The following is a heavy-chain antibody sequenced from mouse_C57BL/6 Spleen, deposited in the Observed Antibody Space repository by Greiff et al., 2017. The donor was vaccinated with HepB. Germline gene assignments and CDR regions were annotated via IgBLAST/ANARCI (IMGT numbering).Heavy chain of an antibody. V-gene: IGHV1-59*01. CDR1: GYTFTSYW. Sequence: VQLQQPGAELVRPGTSVKLSCKASGYTFTSYWMHWVKQRPGQGLEWIGVIDPSDSYTNYNQKFKGKATLTVDTSSSTAYMQLSSLTSEDSAVYYCAREHGSSYDAMDYWGQGTSVTVSS. J-gene: IGHJ4*01. CDR3: AREHGSSYDAMDY. D-gene: IGHD1-1*01. CDR2: IDPSDSYT.